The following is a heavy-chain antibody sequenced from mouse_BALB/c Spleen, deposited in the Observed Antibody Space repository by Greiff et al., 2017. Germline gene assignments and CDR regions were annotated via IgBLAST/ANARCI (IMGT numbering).Heavy chain of an antibody. CDR3: ARHEYGNFDY. D-gene: IGHD2-10*02. CDR2: ISSGGGST. J-gene: IGHJ2*01. V-gene: IGHV5-12-1*01. CDR1: GFAFSSYD. Sequence: DVMLVESGGGLVKPGGSLKLSCAASGFAFSSYDMSWVRQTPEKRLEWVAYISSGGGSTYYPDTVKGRFTISRDNAKNTPYLQMSSLKSEDTAMYYCARHEYGNFDYWGEGTTLTVSS.